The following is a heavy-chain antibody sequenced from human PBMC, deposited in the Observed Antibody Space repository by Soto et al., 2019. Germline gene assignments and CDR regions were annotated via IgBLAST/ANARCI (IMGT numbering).Heavy chain of an antibody. CDR3: ARGGRYSSSSEVSI. V-gene: IGHV1-18*04. CDR2: ISAYNGNT. CDR1: GYTFTSYG. D-gene: IGHD6-6*01. J-gene: IGHJ4*02. Sequence: QVQLVQSGAEMKEPGASVKVSCKASGYTFTSYGFTWVRQAPGQGLEWMGWISAYNGNTNYAQKLQGRVTMTTDTSTSTAYMELRSLRFDDTAVYYCARGGRYSSSSEVSIWGQGTLVTVSS.